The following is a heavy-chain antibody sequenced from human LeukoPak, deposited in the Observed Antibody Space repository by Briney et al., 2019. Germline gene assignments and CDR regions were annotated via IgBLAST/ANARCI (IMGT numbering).Heavy chain of an antibody. D-gene: IGHD3-9*01. CDR3: ARGNILTGYCFDF. CDR2: IHYTGST. CDR1: GGSISGYY. V-gene: IGHV4-34*01. J-gene: IGHJ4*02. Sequence: SETLSLTCAVYGGSISGYYWSWIRQPPGKGLEWVGEIHYTGSTSYNPSLKSRATISIDTSKNQLSLKLSSVTAADTAVYYCARGNILTGYCFDFWGQGALVTVSS.